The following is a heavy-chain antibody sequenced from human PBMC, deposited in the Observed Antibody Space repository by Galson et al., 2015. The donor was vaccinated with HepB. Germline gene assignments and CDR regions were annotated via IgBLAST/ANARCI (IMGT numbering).Heavy chain of an antibody. J-gene: IGHJ4*02. CDR3: VSTNWGAPYY. CDR2: INPDGSST. Sequence: LSLSCAASGFTFNHSWMHWVRQSPGKGLVWVSRINPDGSSTSYADSVKGRFTISRDNARNTLHLQLNSPTDEDTALYFCVSTNWGAPYYWGQGTLVTVSS. D-gene: IGHD7-27*01. CDR1: GFTFNHSW. V-gene: IGHV3-74*01.